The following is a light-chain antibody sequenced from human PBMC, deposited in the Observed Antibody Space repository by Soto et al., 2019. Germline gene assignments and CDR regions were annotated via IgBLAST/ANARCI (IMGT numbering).Light chain of an antibody. CDR2: GAS. Sequence: EIVLTQCPANLSVSPGERATLSWRASQGVSSCLACYQQKPGQAPRLLIFGASKRATGIPDRFSGSGSGRDFTLTISGLETEDFAVYYCQQYGSSPLISFGQGTRLEIK. CDR1: QGVSSC. J-gene: IGKJ5*01. V-gene: IGKV3-20*01. CDR3: QQYGSSPLIS.